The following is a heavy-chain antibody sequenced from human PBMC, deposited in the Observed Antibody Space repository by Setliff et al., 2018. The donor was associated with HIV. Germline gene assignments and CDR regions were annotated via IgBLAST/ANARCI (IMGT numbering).Heavy chain of an antibody. J-gene: IGHJ3*02. V-gene: IGHV4-38-2*02. CDR2: IYHSGIT. CDR3: ARLGYSGSLVGAFDI. CDR1: GGSIGGYY. D-gene: IGHD1-26*01. Sequence: SETLSLTCTVSGGSIGGYYWGWIRQPPGKGLEWIGSIYHSGITYYNSSLKSRVPISVDTSKNQFSLNLTSVTAADTAVYYFARLGYSGSLVGAFDIWGQGTMVTVSS.